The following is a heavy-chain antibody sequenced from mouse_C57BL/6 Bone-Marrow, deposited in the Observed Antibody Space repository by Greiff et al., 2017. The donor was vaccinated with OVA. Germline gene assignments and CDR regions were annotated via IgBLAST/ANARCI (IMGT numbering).Heavy chain of an antibody. CDR3: ARGELGGDYAMDY. CDR1: GYSITSGYY. CDR2: ISYDGSN. J-gene: IGHJ4*01. Sequence: DVKLVESGPGLVKPSQSLSLTCSVTGYSITSGYYWNWIRQFPGNKLEWMGYISYDGSNNYNPSLKNRISITRDTSKNQFFLKLNSVTTEDTATYYCARGELGGDYAMDYWGQGTSVTVSS. D-gene: IGHD4-1*01. V-gene: IGHV3-6*01.